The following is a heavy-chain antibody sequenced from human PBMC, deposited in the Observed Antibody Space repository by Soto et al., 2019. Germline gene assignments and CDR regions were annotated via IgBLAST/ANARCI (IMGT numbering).Heavy chain of an antibody. V-gene: IGHV1-46*03. D-gene: IGHD2-15*01. CDR3: ARARCSGGSCYQADY. Sequence: QVQLVQSGAEVKKPGASVKVSCKASGYTFTSNYMHWVRQAPGQGLEWMGIINPSGGSTSYAQKFQGRVTMTRDTYTSTVYMELSSLRSEDTAVYYCARARCSGGSCYQADYWGQGTLVTVSS. J-gene: IGHJ4*02. CDR2: INPSGGST. CDR1: GYTFTSNY.